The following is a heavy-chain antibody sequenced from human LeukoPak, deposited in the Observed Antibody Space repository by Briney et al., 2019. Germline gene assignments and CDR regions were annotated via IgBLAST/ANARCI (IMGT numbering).Heavy chain of an antibody. D-gene: IGHD6-19*01. J-gene: IGHJ4*02. CDR1: GFTFDDYE. CDR2: INWNGGST. Sequence: PGGSLRLSCVASGFTFDDYEMSWVRQAPGKGLEWVSGINWNGGSTGYVDSVKGRFTISRDNAKNSLYLRMNSLRAEDTALYYCARGGSTGWYSFDYWGQGTLVTVSS. V-gene: IGHV3-20*04. CDR3: ARGGSTGWYSFDY.